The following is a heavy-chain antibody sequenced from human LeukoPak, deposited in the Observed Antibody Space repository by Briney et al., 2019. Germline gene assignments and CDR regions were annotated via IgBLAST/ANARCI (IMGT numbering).Heavy chain of an antibody. CDR3: ARGGWFGFWEYYFDY. J-gene: IGHJ4*02. CDR1: GGSFSGYY. CDR2: INHSGST. D-gene: IGHD3-10*01. Sequence: PPETLSLTCAVYGGSFSGYYWSWIRQPPGKGLEWIGEINHSGSTNYNPSLKSRVTISVDTSKNQFSLKLSSVTAADTAVYYCARGGWFGFWEYYFDYWGQGTLVTVSS. V-gene: IGHV4-34*01.